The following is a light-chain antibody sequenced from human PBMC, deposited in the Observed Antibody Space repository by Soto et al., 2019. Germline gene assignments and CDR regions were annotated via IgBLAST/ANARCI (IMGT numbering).Light chain of an antibody. CDR2: EVS. V-gene: IGLV2-23*02. CDR3: CSYAGTATV. Sequence: QSALTQPASVSGSPGQSITISCIGTSSDVGSYNLVSWYQQHPGKAPKVLIYEVSERPSGVSNRFSGSKSGNPASLTISGLQAEDEANYYCCSYAGTATVFGTGTKVTVL. J-gene: IGLJ1*01. CDR1: SSDVGSYNL.